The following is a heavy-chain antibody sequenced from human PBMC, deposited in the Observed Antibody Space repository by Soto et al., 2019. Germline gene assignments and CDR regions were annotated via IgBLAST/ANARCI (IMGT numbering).Heavy chain of an antibody. CDR1: GFTFSAYW. D-gene: IGHD6-25*01. V-gene: IGHV3-7*01. CDR3: ATEKRAHGYFEY. J-gene: IGHJ4*02. Sequence: EVQLVESGGGLVQTGGSLRLSCAASGFTFSAYWMSWVRQAPGKGLEWGANIKQAGSEKYYVDSVKGRYIISRDDAKNSLFLQVNSLRVEDTAVYYCATEKRAHGYFEYSGQGTLVTVSS. CDR2: IKQAGSEK.